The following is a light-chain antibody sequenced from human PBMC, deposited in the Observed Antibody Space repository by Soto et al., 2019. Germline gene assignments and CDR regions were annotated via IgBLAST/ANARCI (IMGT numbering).Light chain of an antibody. CDR3: QQFKSYPVT. V-gene: IGKV1-9*01. CDR2: AAS. J-gene: IGKJ5*01. Sequence: DIQLTQSPSFLSASVGDRVTITCRASRDINSYLDWYQVKPGKAPKLLVYAASTLQSGVPFKFSGSGSGAEFTLTISGLQPEDSATYYCQQFKSYPVTFGQGTRLDIK. CDR1: RDINSY.